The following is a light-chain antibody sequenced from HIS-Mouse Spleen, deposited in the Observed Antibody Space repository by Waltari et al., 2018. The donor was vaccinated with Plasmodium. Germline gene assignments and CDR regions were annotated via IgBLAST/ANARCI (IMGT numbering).Light chain of an antibody. CDR1: NIGSKN. V-gene: IGLV3-9*01. Sequence: ARITCGGNNIGSKNVHWYQQKPGQAPVLVIYRDSNRPSGIPERFSGSNSGNTATLTISRAQAGDEADYYCQVWDSSTVVFGGGTKLTVL. CDR2: RDS. CDR3: QVWDSSTVV. J-gene: IGLJ2*01.